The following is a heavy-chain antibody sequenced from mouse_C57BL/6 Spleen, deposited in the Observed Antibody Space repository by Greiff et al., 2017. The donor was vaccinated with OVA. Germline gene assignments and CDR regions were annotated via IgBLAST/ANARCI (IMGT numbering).Heavy chain of an antibody. CDR3: ARNDGYYPHYFDY. D-gene: IGHD2-3*01. V-gene: IGHV1-58*01. CDR1: GYTFTSYG. Sequence: EVQVVESGAELVRPGSSVKMSCKTSGYTFTSYGINWVKQRPGQGLEWIGYIYIGNGYTEYNEKFKGKATLTSDTSSSTAYMQLSSLTSEDSAIYFCARNDGYYPHYFDYWGQGTLVTVSA. CDR2: IYIGNGYT. J-gene: IGHJ3*01.